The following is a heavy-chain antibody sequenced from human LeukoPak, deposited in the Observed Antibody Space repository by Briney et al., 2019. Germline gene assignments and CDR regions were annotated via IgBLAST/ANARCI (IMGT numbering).Heavy chain of an antibody. CDR3: AKDRGWKGYSYGYEDENSDINYFDY. Sequence: PGGSLRLSCQAPGFTFSSYAMTGFPQAPGKGLNGVSAIGGSGGGTYSAASVKGRFTISRDNSKNTLYLQMNSLRAEDTAVYYCAKDRGWKGYSYGYEDENSDINYFDYWGQGTLVTVSS. D-gene: IGHD5-18*01. V-gene: IGHV3-23*01. J-gene: IGHJ4*02. CDR1: GFTFSSYA. CDR2: IGGSGGGT.